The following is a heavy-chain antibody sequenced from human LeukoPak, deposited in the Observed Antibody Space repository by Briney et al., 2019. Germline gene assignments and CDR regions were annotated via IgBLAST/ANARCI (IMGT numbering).Heavy chain of an antibody. D-gene: IGHD1-14*01. CDR1: GFTFSSYA. V-gene: IGHV3-30*03. J-gene: IGHJ4*02. CDR2: ISYNGSNK. Sequence: GGSLRLSCAASGFTFSSYAMSWVRQAPGKGLEWVAVISYNGSNKYYADSVKGRFTISRDNSKNTLYLQMNSLRAEDTAVYYCASSTTGGFDYWGQGTLVTVSS. CDR3: ASSTTGGFDY.